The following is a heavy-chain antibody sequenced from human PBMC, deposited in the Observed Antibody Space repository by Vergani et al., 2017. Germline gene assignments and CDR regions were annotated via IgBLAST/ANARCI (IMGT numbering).Heavy chain of an antibody. D-gene: IGHD2-21*01. CDR3: ARSIGYCAGATCRAYYFDH. CDR2: LNPTTGHT. J-gene: IGHJ5*02. V-gene: IGHV1-46*02. Sequence: VQLVQSGAEVRKPGASVTVSCTASGYIFKNYYIHWLRQAPGQAFEWMGILNPTTGHTTSAQKFMGRVDMTRDPSTDTSTRTVQMTLSILRSEDTAVYYCARSIGYCAGATCRAYYFDHWGQGTLVTVSS. CDR1: GYIFKNYY.